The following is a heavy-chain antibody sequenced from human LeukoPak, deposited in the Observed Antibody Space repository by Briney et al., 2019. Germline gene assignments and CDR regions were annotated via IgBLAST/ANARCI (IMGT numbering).Heavy chain of an antibody. CDR2: IKSKTDDGTT. J-gene: IGHJ4*02. V-gene: IGHV3-15*07. Sequence: GGSLRLSCAASGFTFSNAWMNWVRQAPGKGLEWVGRIKSKTDDGTTDYAAPVKGRFTISRDDSKNTLYLQMNSLKTEDTAVYYCTTPLVAGTNYWGQGTLVTVSS. CDR3: TTPLVAGTNY. CDR1: GFTFSNAW. D-gene: IGHD6-19*01.